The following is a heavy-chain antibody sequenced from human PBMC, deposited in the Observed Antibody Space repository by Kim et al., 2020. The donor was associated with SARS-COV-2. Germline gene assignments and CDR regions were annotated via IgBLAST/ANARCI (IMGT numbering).Heavy chain of an antibody. D-gene: IGHD2-2*01. V-gene: IGHV1-69*13. CDR3: ARALLHTCSTSCSETRFDY. CDR1: GGTFSSYA. J-gene: IGHJ4*02. CDR2: IIPIFGTA. Sequence: SVKVSCKASGGTFSSYAISWVRQAPGQGLEWMGGIIPIFGTANYAQKFQGRVTITADESTSTAYMELSSLRSEDTAVYYCARALLHTCSTSCSETRFDYWGQGTLVTVSS.